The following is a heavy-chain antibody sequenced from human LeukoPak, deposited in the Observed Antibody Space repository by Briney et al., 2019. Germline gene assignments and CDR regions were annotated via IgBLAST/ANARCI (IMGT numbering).Heavy chain of an antibody. D-gene: IGHD6-13*01. CDR1: GGSISSGGYY. CDR2: IYHSGST. Sequence: SQTLSLTCTVSGGSISSGGYYWSWIRQPPGKGPEWIGYIYHSGSTYYNPSLKNRVTISVDTSKNQFSLKLSSVTAADTAVYYCARSEQQLTYFDYWGQGTLVTVSS. V-gene: IGHV4-30-2*05. J-gene: IGHJ4*02. CDR3: ARSEQQLTYFDY.